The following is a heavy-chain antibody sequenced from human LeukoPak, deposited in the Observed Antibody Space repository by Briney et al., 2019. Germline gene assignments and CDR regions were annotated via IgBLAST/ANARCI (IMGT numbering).Heavy chain of an antibody. D-gene: IGHD1-26*01. J-gene: IGHJ4*02. CDR3: ARQDRANSGKYWGDY. Sequence: ESLKISCKGSGYSFNNYWIGWVRQMPGKGLEWMGIIYPGDSDTRYSPSFQAQVTISADKSIRTAYLQWSSLKASDTAMYYCARQDRANSGKYWGDYWGQGTLVTVPS. CDR2: IYPGDSDT. CDR1: GYSFNNYW. V-gene: IGHV5-51*01.